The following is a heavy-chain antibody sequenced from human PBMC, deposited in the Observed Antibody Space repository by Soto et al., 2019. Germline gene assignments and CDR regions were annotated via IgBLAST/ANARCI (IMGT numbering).Heavy chain of an antibody. CDR2: ICDSGGST. Sequence: PGGSLRLSCAASGFTFSRYAMSWVRQAPGKGLECVSVICDSGGSTNYADSVKGRFTISRDNSKNTLYLQMNSLRAEDTAVYYCAKSGGGMDVWGQGTTVTVSS. D-gene: IGHD1-26*01. CDR3: AKSGGGMDV. CDR1: GFTFSRYA. J-gene: IGHJ6*02. V-gene: IGHV3-23*01.